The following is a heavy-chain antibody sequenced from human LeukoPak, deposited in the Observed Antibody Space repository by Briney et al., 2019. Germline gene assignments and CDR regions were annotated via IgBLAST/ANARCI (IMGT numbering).Heavy chain of an antibody. CDR1: GFTFSSYA. D-gene: IGHD6-13*01. Sequence: PGGSLRLSCAASGFTFSSYAMHWVRQAPGKGLEWVAVISYDGSNKYYADSVKGRFTISRDNSKNTLYLQMNSLRAEDTAVYYCARDRRLRGIAAAGGWGQGTLVTVSS. V-gene: IGHV3-30-3*01. J-gene: IGHJ4*02. CDR2: ISYDGSNK. CDR3: ARDRRLRGIAAAGG.